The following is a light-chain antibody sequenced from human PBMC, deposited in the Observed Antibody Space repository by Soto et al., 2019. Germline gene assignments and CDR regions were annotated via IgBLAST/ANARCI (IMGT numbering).Light chain of an antibody. CDR1: SSDFGIHNL. CDR3: CSYGGSRAV. V-gene: IGLV2-23*02. CDR2: EVS. J-gene: IGLJ7*01. Sequence: QSALTRPASVFGSPGHSITFSCPGTSSDFGIHNLASWYQQHPGQAPKLMIYEVSKRPLGVSTRFSASKSGNTASLTISGLQAEDEADYYCCSYGGSRAVFGGGTQLTVL.